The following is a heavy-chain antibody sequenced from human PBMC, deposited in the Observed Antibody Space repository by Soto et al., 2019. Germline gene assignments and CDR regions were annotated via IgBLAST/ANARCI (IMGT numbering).Heavy chain of an antibody. Sequence: WASVKVSFKSSGGTFSSYAMSCVRQAPGQGLEWMGGIIPLFGALNYAQKFQGRVTITADKSTSTAYMELSSLRSEDTAVYYCARGVPYYYNSSGFPFEYWGRGSMVTVSS. CDR2: IIPLFGAL. CDR1: GGTFSSYA. CDR3: ARGVPYYYNSSGFPFEY. D-gene: IGHD3-22*01. J-gene: IGHJ4*02. V-gene: IGHV1-69*06.